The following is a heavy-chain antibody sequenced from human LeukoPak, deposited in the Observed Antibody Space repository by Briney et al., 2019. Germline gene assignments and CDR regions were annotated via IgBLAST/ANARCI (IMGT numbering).Heavy chain of an antibody. J-gene: IGHJ5*02. Sequence: GGSLRLSCAASGFTFSDYYMSWIRQAPGKGLEWVSYISSSGSTIYYADSVEGRFTISRDNAKNSLYLQMNSLRAEDTAVYYCARAPAVTYDYVWGSYRETHNWFDPWGQGTLVTVSS. V-gene: IGHV3-11*01. CDR1: GFTFSDYY. D-gene: IGHD3-16*02. CDR3: ARAPAVTYDYVWGSYRETHNWFDP. CDR2: ISSSGSTI.